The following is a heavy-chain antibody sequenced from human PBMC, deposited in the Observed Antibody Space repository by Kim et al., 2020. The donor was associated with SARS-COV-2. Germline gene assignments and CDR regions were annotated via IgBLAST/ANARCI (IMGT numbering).Heavy chain of an antibody. CDR3: ARLTGDYSYYNYGVDV. Sequence: GESLKISCKGSGYSFTNYWIAWVRQMPGKGLEWMGIIYPGDSDTRYSPSFQGQVTISADKSITTAYLQWSSLKASDTAMYYCARLTGDYSYYNYGVDVWGHGTTVTVSS. D-gene: IGHD4-17*01. CDR1: GYSFTNYW. V-gene: IGHV5-51*01. J-gene: IGHJ6*02. CDR2: IYPGDSDT.